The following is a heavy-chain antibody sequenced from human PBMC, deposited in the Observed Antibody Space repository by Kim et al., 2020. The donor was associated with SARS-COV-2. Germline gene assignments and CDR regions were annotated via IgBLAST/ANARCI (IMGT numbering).Heavy chain of an antibody. Sequence: GGSLRLSCAASGVTFSSYAMSWVRQAPGKGLEWVADISGSGGSTYYADSVKGRITLSRDNSKNTLYLQMHSLRAEETAVYYCAEARTTMIVVVITTGYYYGMHVWGQATTVTAPS. CDR1: GVTFSSYA. D-gene: IGHD3-22*01. CDR2: ISGSGGST. CDR3: AEARTTMIVVVITTGYYYGMHV. V-gene: IGHV3-23*01. J-gene: IGHJ6*02.